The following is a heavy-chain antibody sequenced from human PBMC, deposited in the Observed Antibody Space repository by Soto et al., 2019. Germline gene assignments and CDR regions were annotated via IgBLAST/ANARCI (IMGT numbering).Heavy chain of an antibody. CDR3: ARASRCKSEYECFAWLDF. Sequence: QVLLQESGPGLVKPSETLSLTGTVSGGSISSLYWAWIRQPAGKGLEWIGRIFPCGDSNYNPSLTSRVSMSLDTSKNQFSLTVSSVTAADTAVYYCARASRCKSEYECFAWLDFWGQGIPVTLSS. V-gene: IGHV4-4*07. D-gene: IGHD6-6*01. CDR1: GGSISSLY. CDR2: IFPCGDS. J-gene: IGHJ4*02.